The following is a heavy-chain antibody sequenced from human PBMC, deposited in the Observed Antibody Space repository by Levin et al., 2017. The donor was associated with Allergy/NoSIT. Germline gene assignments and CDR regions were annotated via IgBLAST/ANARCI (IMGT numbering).Heavy chain of an antibody. Sequence: SETLSLTCTVSGGSTSSYYWSWIRQPPGKGLEWIGYIYYSGSTNYNPSLKSRVTISVDTSKNQFSLKLSSVTAADTAVYYCARPEYSSSSGAFDIWGQGTMVTVSS. CDR3: ARPEYSSSSGAFDI. J-gene: IGHJ3*02. V-gene: IGHV4-59*01. D-gene: IGHD6-6*01. CDR1: GGSTSSYY. CDR2: IYYSGST.